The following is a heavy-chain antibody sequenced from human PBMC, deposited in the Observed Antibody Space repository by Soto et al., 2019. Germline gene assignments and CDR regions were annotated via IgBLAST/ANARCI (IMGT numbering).Heavy chain of an antibody. Sequence: SETLSLTCTVSGGSISSSSYYWGWIRQPPGKGLEWIGSIYYSGSTYYHPSLKSRVTISVDTSKNQFSLKLSSVTAADTAVYYGARWGWGAANIVDWGQGTLVTVAS. J-gene: IGHJ4*02. CDR3: ARWGWGAANIVD. D-gene: IGHD6-25*01. V-gene: IGHV4-39*01. CDR2: IYYSGST. CDR1: GGSISSSSYY.